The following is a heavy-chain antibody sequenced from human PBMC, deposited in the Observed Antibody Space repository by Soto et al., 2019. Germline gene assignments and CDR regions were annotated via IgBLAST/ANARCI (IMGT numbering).Heavy chain of an antibody. CDR2: ISFDGEIK. Sequence: GGSRRLSGAASGFTFSSFDMHWVRQGPIKGLEWLAVISFDGEIKYYADSVKGRFTISRDNSNNTLSLQMNGLRTEDTALSYCATVHYDYVWGSYRWRDSDYCGQGLMVTAS. J-gene: IGHJ4*02. CDR1: GFTFSSFD. D-gene: IGHD3-16*02. V-gene: IGHV3-30*03. CDR3: ATVHYDYVWGSYRWRDSDY.